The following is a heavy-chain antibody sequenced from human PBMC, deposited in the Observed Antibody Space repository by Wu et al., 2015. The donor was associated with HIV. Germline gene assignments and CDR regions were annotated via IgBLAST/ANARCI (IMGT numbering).Heavy chain of an antibody. CDR1: GGTFSSYA. CDR3: ARGGPNGGYYDSGIYYFDI. D-gene: IGHD3-22*01. J-gene: IGHJ4*02. Sequence: QVQLVQSGAEVKKPGSSVRVSCKASGGTFSSYAINWVRQAPGQGLEWMGRIVPLFDAPNYSQKFHDRLTITADRSTTTAYMELSNLKSEDTAVYFCARGGPNGGYYDSGIYYFDIWGQGTLVTVSS. CDR2: IVPLFDAP. V-gene: IGHV1-69*13.